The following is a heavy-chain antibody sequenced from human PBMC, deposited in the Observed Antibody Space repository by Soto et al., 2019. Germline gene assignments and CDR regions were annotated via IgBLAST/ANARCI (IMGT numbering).Heavy chain of an antibody. Sequence: ASVKVSCKVSGYTLTELSMHWVRQAPGKGLEWMGGFDPEDGETIYAQKFQGRVTMTEDTSTDTAYMELSSLRSEDTAVYYCATGYYDSSGYPSMDVWGQGTTVTVS. CDR2: FDPEDGET. CDR3: ATGYYDSSGYPSMDV. J-gene: IGHJ6*02. V-gene: IGHV1-24*01. CDR1: GYTLTELS. D-gene: IGHD3-22*01.